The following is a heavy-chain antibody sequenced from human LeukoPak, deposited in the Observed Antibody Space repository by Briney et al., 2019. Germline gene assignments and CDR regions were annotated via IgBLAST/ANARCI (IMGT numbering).Heavy chain of an antibody. V-gene: IGHV1-2*04. J-gene: IGHJ4*02. D-gene: IGHD2-15*01. CDR2: INPNSGGI. Sequence: ASVKVSCKASGYTFTGYYMHWVRQAPGQGLEWMGWINPNSGGINYAQKFQGWVTMTRDTSISTAYMELSRLRSDDTAVYYCARTRVAATRELGYWGQGTLVTVSS. CDR1: GYTFTGYY. CDR3: ARTRVAATRELGY.